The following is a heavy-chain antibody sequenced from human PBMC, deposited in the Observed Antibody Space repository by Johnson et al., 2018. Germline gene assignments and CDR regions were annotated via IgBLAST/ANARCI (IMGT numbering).Heavy chain of an antibody. CDR3: AGDQGDIVVVPAAINYYYGMDV. J-gene: IGHJ6*02. Sequence: QVQLQESGPGLVKPSETLSLTCTVSGGSISSSSYYWGWIRQPPGKGLEWIGSIYYRGSTYYNPSLKSRVTISVDTSKNQFSLELRSVTAADTAVYYCAGDQGDIVVVPAAINYYYGMDVWGQGTTVTVSS. V-gene: IGHV4-39*01. CDR2: IYYRGST. D-gene: IGHD2-2*02. CDR1: GGSISSSSYY.